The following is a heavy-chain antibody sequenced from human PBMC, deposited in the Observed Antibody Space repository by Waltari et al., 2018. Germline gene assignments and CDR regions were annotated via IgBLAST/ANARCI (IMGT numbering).Heavy chain of an antibody. CDR2: FSPNNGDN. J-gene: IGHJ4*02. V-gene: IGHV1-2*02. CDR1: GYNFTGYY. D-gene: IGHD3-10*01. CDR3: ARDGPGAGNDDFDY. Sequence: QVQLAQSGAEEKKPGASVTVSCKASGYNFTGYYIHWVRQAPGQGLEWMGWFSPNNGDNKYAQKFQGRVTMTRDTSINTAYMELSSLTSDDTAVYYCARDGPGAGNDDFDYWGQGTLVSVSS.